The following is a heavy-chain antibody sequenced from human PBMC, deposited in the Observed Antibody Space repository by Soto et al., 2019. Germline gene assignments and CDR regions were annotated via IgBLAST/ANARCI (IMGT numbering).Heavy chain of an antibody. D-gene: IGHD3-22*01. V-gene: IGHV4-59*01. CDR1: GGSISSYY. J-gene: IGHJ3*02. CDR3: ARGLISGYYLYDAFDI. CDR2: IYYSGST. Sequence: SETLSLTCPVSGGSISSYYWSWFRQPPGKGLEWIGYIYYSGSTNYNPSLKSRVTISVDTSKNQFSLKLSSVTAADTAVYYCARGLISGYYLYDAFDIWGQGTMVTVSS.